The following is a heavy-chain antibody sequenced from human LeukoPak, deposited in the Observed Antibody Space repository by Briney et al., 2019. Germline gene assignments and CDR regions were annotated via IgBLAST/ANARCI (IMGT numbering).Heavy chain of an antibody. Sequence: GASVKVSCKASGYTFTSYDINWVRQATGQGLEWMGWMNPNSGNTGYAQKFQGRVTITADESTSTAYMELSSLRSEDTAVYYCARGNYKDWFDPWGQGTLVTVSS. V-gene: IGHV1-8*01. CDR1: GYTFTSYD. D-gene: IGHD1-7*01. CDR2: MNPNSGNT. J-gene: IGHJ5*02. CDR3: ARGNYKDWFDP.